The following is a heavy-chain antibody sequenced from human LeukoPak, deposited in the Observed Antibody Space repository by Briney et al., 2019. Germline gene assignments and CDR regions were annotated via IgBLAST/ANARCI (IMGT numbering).Heavy chain of an antibody. Sequence: PSETLSLTCTVSGGSISSSSYYWSWIRQPPGKGLEWIGEINHSGSTNYNPSLKSRVTISVDTSKNQFSLKLSSVTAADTAVYYCARVRGTVDYWGQGTLVTVSS. J-gene: IGHJ4*02. V-gene: IGHV4-39*07. CDR2: INHSGST. CDR1: GGSISSSSYY. D-gene: IGHD3-10*01. CDR3: ARVRGTVDY.